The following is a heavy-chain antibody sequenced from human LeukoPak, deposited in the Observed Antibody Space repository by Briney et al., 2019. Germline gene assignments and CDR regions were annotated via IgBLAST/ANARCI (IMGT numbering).Heavy chain of an antibody. V-gene: IGHV3-30-3*01. CDR1: GFTFSNYA. J-gene: IGHJ4*02. D-gene: IGHD6-19*01. Sequence: GGSLRLSCAASGFTFSNYAMHWVRQAPGKGLEWVAVISYDGSDKYYADSVKGRFTISRDNSNNTLYLQMNSLRPEDTAVYYCARDWGRRYSSGWYGDFDYWGQGTLVTVSS. CDR2: ISYDGSDK. CDR3: ARDWGRRYSSGWYGDFDY.